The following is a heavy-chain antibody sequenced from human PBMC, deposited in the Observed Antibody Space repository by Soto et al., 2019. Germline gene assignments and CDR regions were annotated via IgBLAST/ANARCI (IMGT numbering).Heavy chain of an antibody. Sequence: GGSLRLSCAASGFTFSDYYMSWIRQAPGKGLEWVSYISSSGSTIYYADSVKGRFTISRDNAKNSLYLQMNSLRAEDTAVYYCAREGARGDYVWGSYRLYYFDYWGQGTLVTVS. J-gene: IGHJ4*02. D-gene: IGHD3-16*02. CDR1: GFTFSDYY. V-gene: IGHV3-11*01. CDR2: ISSSGSTI. CDR3: AREGARGDYVWGSYRLYYFDY.